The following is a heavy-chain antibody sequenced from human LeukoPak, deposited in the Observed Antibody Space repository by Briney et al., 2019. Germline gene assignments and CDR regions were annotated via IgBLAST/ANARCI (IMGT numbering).Heavy chain of an antibody. CDR3: ARTSNLEWLFNDY. Sequence: SETLSLTCTVSGGSISSGGYYWSWIRQHPGKGLEWIGYIYYSGSTYYNPSLKSRVTISVDTSKNQFSLKLSSVTAADTAVYYCARTSNLEWLFNDYWGQGTLVTVSP. J-gene: IGHJ4*02. CDR2: IYYSGST. D-gene: IGHD3-3*01. V-gene: IGHV4-31*03. CDR1: GGSISSGGYY.